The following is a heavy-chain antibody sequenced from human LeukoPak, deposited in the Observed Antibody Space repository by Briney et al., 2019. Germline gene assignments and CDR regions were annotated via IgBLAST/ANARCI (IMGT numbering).Heavy chain of an antibody. V-gene: IGHV4-59*08. Sequence: PSETLSLTCTVSGGSISYYYWSWIRQPPGKGLEWIGYIYYSGSTNYNPSLKSRVTISVDTSKNQFSLKLSSVTAADTAVYYCARHVLSSSWIFDYWGQGTLVTVSS. D-gene: IGHD6-13*01. CDR2: IYYSGST. J-gene: IGHJ4*02. CDR1: GGSISYYY. CDR3: ARHVLSSSWIFDY.